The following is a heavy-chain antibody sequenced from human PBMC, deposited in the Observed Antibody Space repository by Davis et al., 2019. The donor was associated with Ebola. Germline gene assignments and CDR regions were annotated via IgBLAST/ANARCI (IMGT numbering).Heavy chain of an antibody. CDR1: GFTFDQYP. CDR3: ARGPMPSWYADYYKYGMDV. D-gene: IGHD6-13*01. V-gene: IGHV3-43*02. CDR2: ISGDADHT. Sequence: GESLEISCAASGFTFDQYPMYWVRQRPGKGLEWVSLISGDADHTYYADSVKGRFTISRDNSKESLYLQIKSLRSEDTALYFCARGPMPSWYADYYKYGMDVWGQGTTVTASS. J-gene: IGHJ6*02.